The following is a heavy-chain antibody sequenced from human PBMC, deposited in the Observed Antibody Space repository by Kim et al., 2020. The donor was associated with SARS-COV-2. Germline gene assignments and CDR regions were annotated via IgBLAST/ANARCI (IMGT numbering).Heavy chain of an antibody. CDR2: IYYSGST. Sequence: SETLSLTCTVSGGSVSSGSYYWSWIRQPPGKGLEWIGYIYYSGSTNYNPSLKSRVTISVDTSKNQFSLKLSSVTAADTAVYYCARTTPYGDYGGYQLDY. D-gene: IGHD4-17*01. CDR3: ARTTPYGDYGGYQLDY. CDR1: GGSVSSGSYY. V-gene: IGHV4-61*01. J-gene: IGHJ4*01.